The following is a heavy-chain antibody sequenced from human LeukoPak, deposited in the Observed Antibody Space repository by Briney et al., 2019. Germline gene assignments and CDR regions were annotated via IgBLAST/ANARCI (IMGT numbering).Heavy chain of an antibody. V-gene: IGHV4-39*01. J-gene: IGHJ3*02. D-gene: IGHD3-10*01. CDR1: GGSISSSSYY. CDR3: ARHIGRSGFRDGAFDI. CDR2: IYYSGST. Sequence: SETLSLTCTVSGGSISSSSYYWGWIRQPPGKGLEWIGSIYYSGSTYYNPSLKSRVTISVDTSKNQFSLKLSSVTAADTAVYYCARHIGRSGFRDGAFDIWGQGTMVTVSS.